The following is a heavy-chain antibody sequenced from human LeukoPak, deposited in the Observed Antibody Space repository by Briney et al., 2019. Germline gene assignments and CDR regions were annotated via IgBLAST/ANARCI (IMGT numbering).Heavy chain of an antibody. CDR3: ARDSPLPVTGRYYYYMDV. D-gene: IGHD2/OR15-2a*01. Sequence: SETLSLTCTVSGGSISSYYWSWIRQPAGKGLEWIGRIYTSGSTNYNPSLKSRVTMSVDTSKNQFSLKLSSVTAADTAVYYCARDSPLPVTGRYYYYMDVWGKGTTVTVSS. J-gene: IGHJ6*03. CDR2: IYTSGST. V-gene: IGHV4-4*07. CDR1: GGSISSYY.